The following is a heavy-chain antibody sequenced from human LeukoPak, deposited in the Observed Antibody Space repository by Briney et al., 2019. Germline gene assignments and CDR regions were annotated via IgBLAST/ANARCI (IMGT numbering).Heavy chain of an antibody. CDR2: ISSSSSTI. CDR1: GFTFSSYA. D-gene: IGHD1-26*01. J-gene: IGHJ4*02. Sequence: GGSLRLSCAASGFTFSSYAMSWVRQAPGKGLEWVSYISSSSSTIYYADSVKGRFTISRDNAKNSLYLQMNSLRAEDTAVYYCARDLSGSSHTADFDYWGQGTLVTVSS. V-gene: IGHV3-48*01. CDR3: ARDLSGSSHTADFDY.